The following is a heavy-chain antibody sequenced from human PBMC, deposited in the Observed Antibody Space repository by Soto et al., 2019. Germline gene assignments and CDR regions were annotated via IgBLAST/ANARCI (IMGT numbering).Heavy chain of an antibody. CDR1: GGSSSSDNW. CDR2: IYHSGNT. V-gene: IGHV4-4*02. J-gene: IGHJ4*02. Sequence: QVHLQESGPDLVRPSETLSLTCSFFGGSSSSDNWWSWVRQTPGKGLEWIGEIYHSGNTNYNPSLKSRVTISVDKSKNQFSLKVTSVTAADTALYYCARLSASSKLRGVVINWGQGTLVTVSS. D-gene: IGHD3-10*01. CDR3: ARLSASSKLRGVVIN.